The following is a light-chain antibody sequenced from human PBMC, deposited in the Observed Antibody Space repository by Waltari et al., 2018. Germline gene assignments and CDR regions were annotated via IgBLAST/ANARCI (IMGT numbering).Light chain of an antibody. J-gene: IGKJ4*01. CDR2: GAS. Sequence: ELVMTQSPATLSVSPGERATLYCRASQSVGTNLAWYQQKPGKDPRLLIYGASTLATGIPARFSGSGSGTEFTLTISNMQSEDFATYYCQQDNSLPPLTFGGGTKVEIK. CDR3: QQDNSLPPLT. CDR1: QSVGTN. V-gene: IGKV3-15*01.